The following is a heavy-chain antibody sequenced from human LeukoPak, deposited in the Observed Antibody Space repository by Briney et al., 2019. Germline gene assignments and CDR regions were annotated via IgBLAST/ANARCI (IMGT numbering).Heavy chain of an antibody. D-gene: IGHD3-9*01. CDR2: IHHTGAT. J-gene: IGHJ6*03. Sequence: SETLSLTCAVCGGSLSGYFWSWIRQPPGKGLEWIGEIHHTGATNYKPSLKSRVSISLDMSKNQLSLEMRSVTAADTAVYYCARGRLDYYYMDVWGRGTTVTVSS. CDR1: GGSLSGYF. V-gene: IGHV4-34*01. CDR3: ARGRLDYYYMDV.